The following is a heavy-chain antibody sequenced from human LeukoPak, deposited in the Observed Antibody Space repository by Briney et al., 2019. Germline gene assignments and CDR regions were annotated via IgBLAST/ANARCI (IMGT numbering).Heavy chain of an antibody. J-gene: IGHJ4*02. CDR2: INPNSGGT. CDR3: ARDRWDKGTAIPGGD. Sequence: ASVKVSCKASGYTFTGYYMYWVRQAPGQGLEWMGRINPNSGGTNYAQKFQGRVTMTRDTSISTAYMELSRLRSDDTAVYYCARDRWDKGTAIPGGDWGQGTLVTVSS. CDR1: GYTFTGYY. D-gene: IGHD2-2*02. V-gene: IGHV1-2*06.